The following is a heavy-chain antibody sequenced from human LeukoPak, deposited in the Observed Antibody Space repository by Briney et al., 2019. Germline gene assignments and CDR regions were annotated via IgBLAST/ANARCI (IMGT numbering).Heavy chain of an antibody. CDR2: IKQDGSEK. CDR3: ARDQGGYYLTPSAFDI. V-gene: IGHV3-7*01. Sequence: PGGSLRLSCAASGFTFSSYAMPWVRQAPGKGLEWEANIKQDGSEKYYVDSVKGRFTISRDNAKNSLYLQMNSLRAEDTAVYYCARDQGGYYLTPSAFDIWGQGTMVTVSS. J-gene: IGHJ3*02. D-gene: IGHD3-22*01. CDR1: GFTFSSYA.